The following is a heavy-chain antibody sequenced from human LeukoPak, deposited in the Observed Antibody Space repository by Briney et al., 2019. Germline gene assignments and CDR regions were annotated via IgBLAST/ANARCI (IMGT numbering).Heavy chain of an antibody. CDR3: ARDLPVGDYFDY. CDR2: ISGNGGAT. Sequence: GSLRLSCAASGLTFSTYAMSWVRQAPGKGLEWVSTISGNGGATYYADSVKGRFTLSRDNSENTLYLQMNSLRADDTAAYYCARDLPVGDYFDYWGQGTLVTVSS. J-gene: IGHJ4*02. CDR1: GLTFSTYA. V-gene: IGHV3-23*01. D-gene: IGHD2-8*02.